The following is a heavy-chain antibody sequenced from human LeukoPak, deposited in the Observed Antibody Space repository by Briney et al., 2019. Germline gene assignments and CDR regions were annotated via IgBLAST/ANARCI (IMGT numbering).Heavy chain of an antibody. D-gene: IGHD2-21*02. J-gene: IGHJ4*02. CDR1: GFTFDDYA. CDR3: AKDKVQYCGGDCYSPFDY. Sequence: GGSLRLSCAASGFTFDDYAMHWVRQAPGKVLEWVSLISWDGGSTYYADSVKGRFTISRDNSKNSLYLQMNSLRAEDTALYYCAKDKVQYCGGDCYSPFDYWGQGTLVTVSS. CDR2: ISWDGGST. V-gene: IGHV3-43D*03.